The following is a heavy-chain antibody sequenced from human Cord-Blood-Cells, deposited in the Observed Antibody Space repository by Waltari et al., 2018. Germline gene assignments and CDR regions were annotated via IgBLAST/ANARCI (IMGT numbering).Heavy chain of an antibody. CDR3: ARGPPPINAVEWLVGSYYYMDV. V-gene: IGHV1-69*09. J-gene: IGHJ6*03. D-gene: IGHD3-3*01. CDR2: IIPILGIA. CDR1: GGTFSSYA. Sequence: QVQLVQSGAEVKKPGSSVKVSCKASGGTFSSYAISWVRQAPGQGLEWMGRIIPILGIANYAQKFQGRGTITADKSTSTAYMELSSLRSEDTAVYYCARGPPPINAVEWLVGSYYYMDVWGKGTTVTVSS.